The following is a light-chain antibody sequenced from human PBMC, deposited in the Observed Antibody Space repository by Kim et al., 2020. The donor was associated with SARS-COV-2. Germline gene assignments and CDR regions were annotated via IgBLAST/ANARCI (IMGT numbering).Light chain of an antibody. J-gene: IGKJ2*01. CDR3: QHLRD. V-gene: IGKV1-33*01. CDR2: DTS. Sequence: SLSAYAGDRGTITCQASRDVTNTLNWYQQKPGKAPKLLIYDTSNLETGVPSRFSGSGTGTYFTFTISSLQPEDIATYYCQHLRDFGQGTKLEI. CDR1: RDVTNT.